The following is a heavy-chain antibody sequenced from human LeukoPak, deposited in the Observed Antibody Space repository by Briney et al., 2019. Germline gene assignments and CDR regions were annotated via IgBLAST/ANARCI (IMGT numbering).Heavy chain of an antibody. J-gene: IGHJ4*02. CDR2: ITSNGGST. CDR1: GFTFSDYS. CDR3: ARGYYYDSSGLFDY. Sequence: GGSLRLSCAASGFTFSDYSMLWVRQAPGKGLDYVSAITSNGGSTYYANSVKGRFTISRDNSKNTLYLQMNSLRAEDTAVYYCARGYYYDSSGLFDYWGQGTLVTVSS. D-gene: IGHD3-22*01. V-gene: IGHV3-64*01.